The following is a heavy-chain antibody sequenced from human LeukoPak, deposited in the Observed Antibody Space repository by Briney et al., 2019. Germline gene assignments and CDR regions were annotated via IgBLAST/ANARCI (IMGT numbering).Heavy chain of an antibody. Sequence: PGGSLRLSCAASGFTFKKYWMNWVRQVPGKGLECLANIKEDGSETYYTDSVKGRFTISRDNSKNTLYLQMNSLRAEDTAVYYCCTSPSFGSGWYQFNYWGQGALVIVSS. CDR1: GFTFKKYW. J-gene: IGHJ4*02. V-gene: IGHV3-7*03. CDR3: CTSPSFGSGWYQFNY. CDR2: IKEDGSET. D-gene: IGHD6-13*01.